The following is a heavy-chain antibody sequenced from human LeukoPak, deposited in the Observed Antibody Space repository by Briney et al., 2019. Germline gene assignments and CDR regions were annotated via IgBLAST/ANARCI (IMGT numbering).Heavy chain of an antibody. D-gene: IGHD4-17*01. V-gene: IGHV3-30*18. Sequence: PGRSLRLSCAASGFTFSSYGMHWVRQAPGKGLEWVAVISYDGSNKYYADSVKGRFTISRDNSKNTLYLQMNSLRAEDTAVYYCANTKESDYRIYYYGMDVWGQGTTVTVSS. CDR3: ANTKESDYRIYYYGMDV. CDR1: GFTFSSYG. J-gene: IGHJ6*02. CDR2: ISYDGSNK.